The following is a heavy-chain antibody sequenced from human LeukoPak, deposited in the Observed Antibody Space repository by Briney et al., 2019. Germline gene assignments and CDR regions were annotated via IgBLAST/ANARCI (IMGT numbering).Heavy chain of an antibody. J-gene: IGHJ3*02. CDR1: GVSISSDY. Sequence: SETLSLTCTVSGVSISSDYWSWIRQPPGKGLEWIGYICYSGSTNYNPSLKSRVTISVDTSKNQCSLRLSSVTAADTAVYYCARVSGLIVPAAYTISNAFDIWGQGTMVTVSS. CDR3: ARVSGLIVPAAYTISNAFDI. CDR2: ICYSGST. D-gene: IGHD2-2*01. V-gene: IGHV4-59*01.